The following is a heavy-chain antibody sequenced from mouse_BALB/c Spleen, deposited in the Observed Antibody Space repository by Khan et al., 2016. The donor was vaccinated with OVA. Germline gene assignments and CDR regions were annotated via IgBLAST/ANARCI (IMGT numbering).Heavy chain of an antibody. CDR3: ARAYFGNYEFAH. V-gene: IGHV1S132*01. D-gene: IGHD2-10*01. J-gene: IGHJ3*01. CDR1: GYTFTSYW. Sequence: QVRLQQSGAELVKPGASVKLSCKTSGYTFTSYWIQWVKQRPGQGLGWIGEIFPGTGTTYYNENFKGKATLTVDTSSSTAFMQLSSLTSEDSAVYFCARAYFGNYEFAHWGQGTLVTVSA. CDR2: IFPGTGTT.